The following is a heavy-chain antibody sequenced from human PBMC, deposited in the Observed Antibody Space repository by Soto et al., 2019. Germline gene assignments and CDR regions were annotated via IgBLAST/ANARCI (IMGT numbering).Heavy chain of an antibody. CDR1: GYTFTSFG. D-gene: IGHD3-10*01. CDR2: ISAYNGNT. J-gene: IGHJ4*02. Sequence: ASVKVSCKASGYTFTSFGISWLRQAPGQGFEWMGWISAYNGNTKYAQKLQGRVTMTTDTSTSTAYMELRSLRSDDTAVYYCVRDLDSMVRGIVPLFDYWGQGPLVTVSS. V-gene: IGHV1-18*01. CDR3: VRDLDSMVRGIVPLFDY.